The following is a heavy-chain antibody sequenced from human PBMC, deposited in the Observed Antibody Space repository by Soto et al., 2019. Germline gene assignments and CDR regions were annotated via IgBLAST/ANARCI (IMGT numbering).Heavy chain of an antibody. Sequence: SETLSLTCTVSGGSISSYYWSWIRQPPGKGLEWIGYIYYSGSTNYNPSLKSRVTISVDTSKNQFSLKLSSVTAADTAVYYCARLAEGNYYDTYDYWGQGTLVTVS. J-gene: IGHJ4*02. D-gene: IGHD3-22*01. V-gene: IGHV4-59*01. CDR3: ARLAEGNYYDTYDY. CDR2: IYYSGST. CDR1: GGSISSYY.